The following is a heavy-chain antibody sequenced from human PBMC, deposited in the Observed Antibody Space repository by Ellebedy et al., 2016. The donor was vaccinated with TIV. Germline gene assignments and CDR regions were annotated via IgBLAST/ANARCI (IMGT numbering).Heavy chain of an antibody. V-gene: IGHV1-8*01. CDR1: GYTFITYD. CDR2: MNPNSGNT. Sequence: ASVKVSCKASGYTFITYDINWVRQATGLGLEWMGWMNPNSGNTGYAQKFLGRVTMTRNTSMTTAYMELSSLRSEDTAVYYCARESHRDHYEPRFDYWGQGTLVTVSS. D-gene: IGHD3-22*01. CDR3: ARESHRDHYEPRFDY. J-gene: IGHJ4*02.